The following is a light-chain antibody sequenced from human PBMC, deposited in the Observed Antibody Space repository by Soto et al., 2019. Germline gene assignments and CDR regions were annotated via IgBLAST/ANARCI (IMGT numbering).Light chain of an antibody. CDR2: GGT. CDR1: QSVSSF. J-gene: IGKJ4*01. Sequence: IQMTQSPSTLSASVGDRVTISFRASQSVSSFLNWYQQKPGIAPKLLVYGGTRLLSGVPSRFSGSGSGTEFTLTISSLQPEDFATYYCQPLNSYPLTFGGGTRWIS. CDR3: QPLNSYPLT. V-gene: IGKV1-39*01.